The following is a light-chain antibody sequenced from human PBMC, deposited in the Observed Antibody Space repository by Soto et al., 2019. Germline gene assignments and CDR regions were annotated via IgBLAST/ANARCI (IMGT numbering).Light chain of an antibody. CDR1: SSNIGSNY. Sequence: QPVLTQPPSASGTPGQRVTISCSGSSSNIGSNYVYWYQQLPGTAPKLLIYSNNQRPSGVPDRFSGSKSGTSASLAISGLRSEDEADYYCAAWDDSLREVFGGGTKVTVL. CDR3: AAWDDSLREV. CDR2: SNN. J-gene: IGLJ3*02. V-gene: IGLV1-47*02.